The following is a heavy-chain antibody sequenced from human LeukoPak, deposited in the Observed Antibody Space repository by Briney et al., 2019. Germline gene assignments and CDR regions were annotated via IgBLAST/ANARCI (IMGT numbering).Heavy chain of an antibody. CDR3: VRGTFRPAGSGTNWFDP. CDR1: GYTFSSYE. D-gene: IGHD6-13*01. V-gene: IGHV3-48*03. Sequence: GGSLRLSCAASGYTFSSYEMNWVRQAPGKGLEWVSYISAGGSDTFYADSVKGRSTIARDNAKNSLSLQMNGLRPEDTAIYYCVRGTFRPAGSGTNWFDPWGQGNLVTVSS. CDR2: ISAGGSDT. J-gene: IGHJ5*02.